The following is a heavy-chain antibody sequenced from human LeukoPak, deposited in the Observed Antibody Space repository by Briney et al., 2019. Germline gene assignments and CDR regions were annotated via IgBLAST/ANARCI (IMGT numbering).Heavy chain of an antibody. D-gene: IGHD6-13*01. CDR2: ISWNSGSI. CDR3: AKDSSSSSWSGAFDI. J-gene: IGHJ3*02. CDR1: GFTFDDYA. V-gene: IGHV3-9*01. Sequence: GGSLRLSCAASGFTFDDYAMHWVRQAPGKGLEWVSGISWNSGSIGYADSVKGRSTISRDNAKNSLYLQMNSLRDEDTALYYCAKDSSSSSWSGAFDIWGQGTMVTVSS.